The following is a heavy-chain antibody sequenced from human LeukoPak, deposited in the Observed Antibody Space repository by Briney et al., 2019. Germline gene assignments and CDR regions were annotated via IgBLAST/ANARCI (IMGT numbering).Heavy chain of an antibody. D-gene: IGHD3-22*01. CDR1: GFTFSSYG. CDR2: ISYDGSNK. Sequence: GGSLRLSCAASGFTFSSYGMHWVRQAPGKGLEWVAVISYDGSNKYYADSVKGRFTISRDNSKNTLYLQMNSLRAEDTAVYYCAKDPYDYYDSSGYYYEPYFDYWGQGTLVTVSS. CDR3: AKDPYDYYDSSGYYYEPYFDY. V-gene: IGHV3-30*18. J-gene: IGHJ4*02.